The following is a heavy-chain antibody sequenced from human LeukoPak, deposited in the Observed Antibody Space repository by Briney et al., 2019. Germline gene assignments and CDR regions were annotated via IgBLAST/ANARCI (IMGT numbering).Heavy chain of an antibody. CDR3: ARRTAAGYWYFDL. D-gene: IGHD6-13*01. J-gene: IGHJ2*01. Sequence: SETLSLTCTVSGDSIRTTSYYWDWIRQPPGKGLEWIGSVYYSGSTYFNPSLKSRVTISVDTSKNQFSPRLSSVTAADTAVYYCARRTAAGYWYFDLWGRGTLVTVSS. V-gene: IGHV4-39*01. CDR1: GDSIRTTSYY. CDR2: VYYSGST.